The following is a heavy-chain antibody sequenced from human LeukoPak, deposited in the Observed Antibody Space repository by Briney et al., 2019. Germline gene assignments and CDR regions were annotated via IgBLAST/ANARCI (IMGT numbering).Heavy chain of an antibody. Sequence: KAWETLSLTCAVSRGSISSNTWWSWVRQPPGKGLEWIGEIYRSGSTHYNPSLKSRVTISVDKTKNQFSLKLTSVTAADTAVYYCARADFRPLKNYGSGSPPDYYYYYMDVWGKGTTVTISS. J-gene: IGHJ6*03. CDR2: IYRSGST. D-gene: IGHD3-10*01. CDR1: RGSISSNTW. CDR3: ARADFRPLKNYGSGSPPDYYYYYMDV. V-gene: IGHV4-4*02.